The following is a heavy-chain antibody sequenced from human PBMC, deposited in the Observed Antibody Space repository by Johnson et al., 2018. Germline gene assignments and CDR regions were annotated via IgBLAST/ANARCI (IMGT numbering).Heavy chain of an antibody. CDR3: ARDLNYSGTYLRYFQH. CDR2: IKKDGREK. Sequence: VQLLESGGGLVQPGGSLRLSCAASGFPFSNYWMRWVRQAPGKGLEWVANIKKDGREKYYVDSVKGRFTISRDNAKNSLYLQMNSLRAEDTAGYYSARDLNYSGTYLRYFQHGGQGTLVTVSS. J-gene: IGHJ1*01. V-gene: IGHV3-7*01. D-gene: IGHD1-26*01. CDR1: GFPFSNYW.